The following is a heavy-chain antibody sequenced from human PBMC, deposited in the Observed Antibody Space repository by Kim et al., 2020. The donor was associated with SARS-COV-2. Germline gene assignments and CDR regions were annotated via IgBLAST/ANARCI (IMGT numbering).Heavy chain of an antibody. D-gene: IGHD6-13*01. V-gene: IGHV1-3*01. Sequence: ASVKVSCKASGYTFTSYAMNWVRQAPGQRLEWMGWINAGNGNTKYSQKFQGRVTITRDTSASTAYMELSSLRSEDTAVYYCARVAVWYSSSSYSWFDPWGQGTLVTVSS. CDR1: GYTFTSYA. CDR2: INAGNGNT. J-gene: IGHJ5*02. CDR3: ARVAVWYSSSSYSWFDP.